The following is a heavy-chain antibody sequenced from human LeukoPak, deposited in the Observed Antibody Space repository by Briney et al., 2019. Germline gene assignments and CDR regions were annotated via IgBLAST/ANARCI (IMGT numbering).Heavy chain of an antibody. V-gene: IGHV3-48*01. CDR3: ARDEVSGCAY. CDR2: ISSSSSTI. J-gene: IGHJ4*02. D-gene: IGHD3-10*01. Sequence: GGSLRLSCAASGFTFSSYSMNWARQAPGKGLEWVSYISSSSSTIYYADSVKGRFTISRDNAKNSLYLQMNSLRAEDTAVYYCARDEVSGCAYWGQGTLVTVSS. CDR1: GFTFSSYS.